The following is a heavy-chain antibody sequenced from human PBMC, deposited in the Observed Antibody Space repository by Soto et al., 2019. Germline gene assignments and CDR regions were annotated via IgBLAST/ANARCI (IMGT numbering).Heavy chain of an antibody. J-gene: IGHJ6*02. V-gene: IGHV4-59*02. CDR3: ARVGSSWYLGMDV. D-gene: IGHD6-13*01. CDR1: GDSVTNYL. CDR2: IHYTGGT. Sequence: PSETLSLTCTVSGDSVTNYLWSWIRQPPGKGLEWIGYIHYTGGTNYNPSLESRITISVDTSKNQFSLKLSSVTAADTAVYYCARVGSSWYLGMDVWGQGTTVTVSS.